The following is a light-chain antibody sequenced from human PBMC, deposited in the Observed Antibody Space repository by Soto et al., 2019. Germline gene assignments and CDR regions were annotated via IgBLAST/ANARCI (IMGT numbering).Light chain of an antibody. CDR2: GAS. Sequence: EILMTQSPATLSVSPGESATLSCRASQSVSTSLAWYQQKPGQAPRLLIYGASTRATDIPARFSGSGSGTEFTLTISSLQSEDLAVYYCQQYHHWPPITFGQGTRLEI. V-gene: IGKV3-15*01. CDR3: QQYHHWPPIT. CDR1: QSVSTS. J-gene: IGKJ5*01.